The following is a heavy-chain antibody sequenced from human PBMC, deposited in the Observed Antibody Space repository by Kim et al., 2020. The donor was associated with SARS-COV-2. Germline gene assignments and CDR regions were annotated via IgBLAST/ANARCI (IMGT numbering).Heavy chain of an antibody. CDR3: ATGYSGYDYEICSGGSCYLDYTNQRGENWFDP. J-gene: IGHJ5*02. Sequence: SQTLSLTCAISGDSVSSNSAAWNWIRQSPSRGLEWLGRTYYRSKWYNDYAVSVKSRITINPDTSKNQFSLQLNSVTPEDTAVYYCATGYSGYDYEICSGGSCYLDYTNQRGENWFDPWGQGTLVTVSS. CDR1: GDSVSSNSAA. V-gene: IGHV6-1*01. D-gene: IGHD2-15*01. CDR2: TYYRSKWYN.